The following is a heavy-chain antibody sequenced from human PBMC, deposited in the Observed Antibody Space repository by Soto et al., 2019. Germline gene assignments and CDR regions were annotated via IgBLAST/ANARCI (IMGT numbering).Heavy chain of an antibody. V-gene: IGHV4-28*01. CDR2: IYYSGTT. CDR1: GYSISSSNW. D-gene: IGHD1-26*01. CDR3: ARREIHRPIDY. Sequence: QVQLQESGPGLVKPSDTLSLTCAVSGYSISSSNWWGWILQPQAKGLEGIGYIYYSGTTYYNPSLSVRVTMSVDTSKNQFSLTLNTVTAVDTAVYYCARREIHRPIDYWGQGTLVTVSS. J-gene: IGHJ4*02.